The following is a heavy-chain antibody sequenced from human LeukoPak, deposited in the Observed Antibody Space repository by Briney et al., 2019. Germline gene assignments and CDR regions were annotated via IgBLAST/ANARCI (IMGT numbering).Heavy chain of an antibody. J-gene: IGHJ4*02. CDR1: GCTFSSYA. D-gene: IGHD4-17*01. V-gene: IGHV1-69*04. CDR3: ARVGDYGDYVTLVDY. Sequence: SVTVSFKASGCTFSSYAISWVRQAPGPGLEWMGRIIPILGIANNAQKFQGRVTITADKSTSTAYMELSSLRSEDTAVYYCARVGDYGDYVTLVDYWGQGTLVTVSS. CDR2: IIPILGIA.